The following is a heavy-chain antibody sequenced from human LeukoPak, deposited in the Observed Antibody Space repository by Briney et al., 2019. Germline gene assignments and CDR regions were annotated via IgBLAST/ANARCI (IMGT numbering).Heavy chain of an antibody. Sequence: SETLSLTCTVSGYSISSGYYWGWIRQPPGKGLEWIGSIYHSGSTYYNPSLKSRVTISVDTSKNQFSLKLSSVTAADTAVYYCAAYYYDSSGHFDYWGQGTLVTVSS. CDR2: IYHSGST. D-gene: IGHD3-22*01. CDR1: GYSISSGYY. J-gene: IGHJ4*02. CDR3: AAYYYDSSGHFDY. V-gene: IGHV4-38-2*02.